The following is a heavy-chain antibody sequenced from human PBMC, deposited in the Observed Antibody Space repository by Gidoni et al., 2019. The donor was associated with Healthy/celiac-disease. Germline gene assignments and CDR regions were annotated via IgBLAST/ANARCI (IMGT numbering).Heavy chain of an antibody. D-gene: IGHD1-26*01. CDR2: ISWNSGSI. CDR1: GFTFDDYA. CDR3: AKDVRGVTQGAFDI. J-gene: IGHJ3*02. V-gene: IGHV3-9*01. Sequence: EVQLVESGGGLVQPGRSLRLSCAASGFTFDDYAMHWVRQAPGKGLEWVSGISWNSGSIGYADSVKGRFTISRDNAKNSLYLQMNSLRAEDTALYYCAKDVRGVTQGAFDIWGQGTMVTVSS.